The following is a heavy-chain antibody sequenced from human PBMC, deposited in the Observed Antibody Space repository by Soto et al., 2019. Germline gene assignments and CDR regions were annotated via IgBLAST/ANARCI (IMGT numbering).Heavy chain of an antibody. CDR3: ARDRGTTGTTSFDY. CDR1: GGSISSYY. Sequence: TSETLSLTCTVSGGSISSYYWSWIRQPPGKGLEWIGYIYYSGSTNYNPSLKSRVTISVDTSKNQFSLKLSSVTAADTAVYYCARDRGTTGTTSFDYWGQGTLVTVSS. CDR2: IYYSGST. J-gene: IGHJ4*02. V-gene: IGHV4-59*01. D-gene: IGHD1-1*01.